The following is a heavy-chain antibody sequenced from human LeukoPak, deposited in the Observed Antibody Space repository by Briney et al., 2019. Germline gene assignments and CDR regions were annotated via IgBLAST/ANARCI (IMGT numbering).Heavy chain of an antibody. CDR3: VTVARTYGVCYPYHFDS. CDR1: GYTLTDLS. D-gene: IGHD2-8*01. Sequence: ASVKVSCKVSGYTLTDLSMHWVRQAPGKGLEWMGGFDPEDDKTVYSQKFQGRVTMTGDASTDTAYMDLSSLRSEDTAIYYCVTVARTYGVCYPYHFDSWGQGSLVTVSS. V-gene: IGHV1-24*01. CDR2: FDPEDDKT. J-gene: IGHJ4*02.